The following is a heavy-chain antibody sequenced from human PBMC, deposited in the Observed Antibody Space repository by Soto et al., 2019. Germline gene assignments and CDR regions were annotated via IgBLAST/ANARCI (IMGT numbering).Heavy chain of an antibody. V-gene: IGHV1-24*01. D-gene: IGHD6-19*01. J-gene: IGHJ4*02. CDR2: FDPEDGET. CDR3: ARWVDGNSGWYSLAY. Sequence: ASVKVSCKVSGYTLTELSMHWVRQAPGKGLGWMGGFDPEDGETIYAQKFQGRVTMTEDTSTNTAYMELRSLRSDDTAVYYCARWVDGNSGWYSLAYWGQVPLVTV. CDR1: GYTLTELS.